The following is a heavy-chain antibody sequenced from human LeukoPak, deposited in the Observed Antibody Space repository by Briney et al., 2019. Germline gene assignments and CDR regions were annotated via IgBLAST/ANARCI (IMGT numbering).Heavy chain of an antibody. CDR2: IYYSGST. V-gene: IGHV4-39*07. J-gene: IGHJ5*02. CDR3: ARDRMVRGVIPNWFDP. CDR1: GGSISSSSYY. Sequence: SETLSLTCTVSGGSISSSSYYWGWIRQPPGKGLEWIGSIYYSGSTYYNPSLKSRVTISVDTSKNQFSLKLSSVTAADTAVYYCARDRMVRGVIPNWFDPWGQGTLVTVSS. D-gene: IGHD3-10*01.